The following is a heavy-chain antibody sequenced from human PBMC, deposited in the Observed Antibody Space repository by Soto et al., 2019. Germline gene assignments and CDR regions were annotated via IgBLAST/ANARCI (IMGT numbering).Heavy chain of an antibody. CDR2: ISTYSGNT. Sequence: QVQLVQSGAEVKKPGASVKVSCKALGYTFTNFGASWVRQAPGQGLEWMGWISTYSGNTHYPQRLQGRVTMTTVTSSRTAYMELRSLRSDDTAVYYCARATYCSGGNCYYFDSWGQGTLVTVSS. J-gene: IGHJ4*02. CDR3: ARATYCSGGNCYYFDS. D-gene: IGHD2-15*01. CDR1: GYTFTNFG. V-gene: IGHV1-18*04.